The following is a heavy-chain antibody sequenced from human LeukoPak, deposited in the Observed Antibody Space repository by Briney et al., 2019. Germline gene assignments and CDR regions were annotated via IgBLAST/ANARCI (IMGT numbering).Heavy chain of an antibody. V-gene: IGHV1-18*01. CDR1: GYTFTSYG. J-gene: IGHJ4*02. CDR3: AREGREYCSSTSCRQLDY. D-gene: IGHD2-2*01. Sequence: GASVKVSCKASGYTFTSYGISWVRQAPGQGLEWMGWISAYNGNTNYAQKLQGRVTMTTDTPTSTAYMELRSLRSDDTAVYYCAREGREYCSSTSCRQLDYWGQGTLVTVSS. CDR2: ISAYNGNT.